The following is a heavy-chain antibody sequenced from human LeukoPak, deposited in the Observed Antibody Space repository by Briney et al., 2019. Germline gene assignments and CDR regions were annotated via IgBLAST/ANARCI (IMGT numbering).Heavy chain of an antibody. CDR3: ARAPIYCSSTSCPSYTLYYFDY. CDR1: GGSFSGYY. V-gene: IGHV4-34*01. D-gene: IGHD2-2*01. Sequence: KPSETLSLTCAVYGGSFSGYYWSWIRQPPGKGLEWIGEINHRGSTNYNPSLKSRVTISVDTSKNQFSLKLSSVTAADTAVYYCARAPIYCSSTSCPSYTLYYFDYWGQGTLVTVSS. J-gene: IGHJ4*02. CDR2: INHRGST.